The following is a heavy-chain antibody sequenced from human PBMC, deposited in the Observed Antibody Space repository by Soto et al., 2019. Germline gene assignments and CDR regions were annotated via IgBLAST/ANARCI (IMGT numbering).Heavy chain of an antibody. J-gene: IGHJ4*02. D-gene: IGHD6-13*01. CDR3: ATDSWSYNELDC. CDR2: IGSSGRST. CDR1: GFTFNTYA. V-gene: IGHV3-23*01. Sequence: EVQLLESGGGLVQPGGSLRLSCGASGFTFNTYAMTWVRQAPGKGLEWVSAIGSSGRSTYYADSVKGRITISRDNSKNTLYLQMNSLRAEDTALYYCATDSWSYNELDCWGPGTLVTVSS.